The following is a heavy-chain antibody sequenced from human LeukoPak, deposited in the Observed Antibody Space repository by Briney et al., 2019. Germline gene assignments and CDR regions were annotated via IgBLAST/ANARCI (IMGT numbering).Heavy chain of an antibody. CDR2: IIPILVIA. V-gene: IGHV1-69*04. CDR1: GGTFSIDA. CDR3: ARCSSGSYYYYYVMDV. J-gene: IGHJ6*02. Sequence: ASVKVSFKASGGTFSIDASSWVGQAPGQGRERMGRIIPILVIANYAQKFPGRVTITADHSTSTAYMALSSLRSEHTAVYYCARCSSGSYYYYYVMDVWGQGTTVTVSS. D-gene: IGHD1-26*01.